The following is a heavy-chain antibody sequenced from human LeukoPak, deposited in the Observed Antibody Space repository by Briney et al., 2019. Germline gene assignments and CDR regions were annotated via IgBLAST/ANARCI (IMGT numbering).Heavy chain of an antibody. CDR3: ARGRYDYVWGSYRLPPNWFDP. D-gene: IGHD3-16*02. CDR1: GFTFSSYS. J-gene: IGHJ5*02. CDR2: ISSSSSYI. V-gene: IGHV3-21*01. Sequence: GGSLRLSCAASGFTFSSYSMNWVRQAPGKGLEWVSSISSSSSYIYYADSVKGRLTISRDNAKNSLYLQMNSLRAEDTAVYYCARGRYDYVWGSYRLPPNWFDPWGQGTLVTVSS.